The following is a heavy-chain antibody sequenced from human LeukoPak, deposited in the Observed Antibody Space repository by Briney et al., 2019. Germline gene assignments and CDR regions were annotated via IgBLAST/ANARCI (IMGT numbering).Heavy chain of an antibody. D-gene: IGHD5-18*01. CDR3: ARASGHSYGYYFDY. J-gene: IGHJ4*02. V-gene: IGHV3-23*01. CDR2: NSGSGGST. CDR1: GFTFSSYA. Sequence: PGGSLRLSCAASGFTFSSYAMNWVRQAPGKGLEWVSANSGSGGSTYYADSVKGRFTISRDNSKNTLYLQMNSLRAEDTAIYYCARASGHSYGYYFDYWGQGTLLTVSS.